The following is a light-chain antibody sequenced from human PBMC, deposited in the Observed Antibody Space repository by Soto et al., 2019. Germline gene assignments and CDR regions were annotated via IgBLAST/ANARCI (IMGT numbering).Light chain of an antibody. CDR3: QQHGSSPT. CDR1: QSVSSY. J-gene: IGKJ1*01. V-gene: IGKV3-20*01. CDR2: GAS. Sequence: EILLTQSPARLALPPGDRAARSCSASQSVSSYLAWYQQRPGQAPRLLIYGASSRATGIPDRFSGSGSGTDFTLTISRLETEDFAVYYCQQHGSSPTFGQGAKVDIK.